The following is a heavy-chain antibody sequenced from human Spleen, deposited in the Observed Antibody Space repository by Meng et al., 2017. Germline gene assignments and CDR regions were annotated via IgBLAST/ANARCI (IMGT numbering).Heavy chain of an antibody. V-gene: IGHV1-2*02. J-gene: IGHJ4*02. CDR2: ISGYNGNT. CDR3: ARDEDISAAGYLLGDF. CDR1: GYTFTGYY. Sequence: ASVKVSCKASGYTFTGYYMHWVRQAPGQGLEWMGWISGYNGNTKYAQKFQGRVTMTRDTSISTAYMELSGLRSDDTAVYYCARDEDISAAGYLLGDFWGQGTLVTVSS. D-gene: IGHD6-13*01.